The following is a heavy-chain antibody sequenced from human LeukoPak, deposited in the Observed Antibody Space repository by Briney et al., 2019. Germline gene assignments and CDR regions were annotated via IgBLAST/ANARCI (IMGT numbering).Heavy chain of an antibody. V-gene: IGHV2-70*11. J-gene: IGHJ5*01. CDR1: GFSLSTTGMC. D-gene: IGHD1-26*01. Sequence: SGPALAKPTQTLTLTCTFSGFSLSTTGMCVTWIRQPPGKALEWLARIDWDGDKYYSASLKTRLTIFKDSPKNQVALTVANMDPVDTGTYYCARTRVRSGTYTRWFDSWGQGVVVTVS. CDR2: IDWDGDK. CDR3: ARTRVRSGTYTRWFDS.